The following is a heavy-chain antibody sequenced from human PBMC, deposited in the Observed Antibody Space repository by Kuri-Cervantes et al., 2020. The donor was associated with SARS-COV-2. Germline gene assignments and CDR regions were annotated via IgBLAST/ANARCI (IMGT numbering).Heavy chain of an antibody. CDR2: VNPSDSEA. J-gene: IGHJ5*02. CDR1: GYRFTSYW. D-gene: IGHD4-17*01. Sequence: GESLKISCRASGYRFTSYWIGWVRQMPGKGLEWMGIVNPSDSEARYSPSFQGQVTISVDKSISTVFLQWSSLKASDTAMYFCAYYPSVTTANWFDPWGQGTLVTVSS. V-gene: IGHV5-51*01. CDR3: AYYPSVTTANWFDP.